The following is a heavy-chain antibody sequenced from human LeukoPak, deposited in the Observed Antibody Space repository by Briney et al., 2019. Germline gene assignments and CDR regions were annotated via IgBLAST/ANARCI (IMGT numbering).Heavy chain of an antibody. D-gene: IGHD3-10*01. CDR2: IYPGDSDT. J-gene: IGHJ4*02. CDR3: AGHISHYYGSGSYSPLDY. Sequence: GESLKISCKGSGYSFTSYWIGWVRRMPGKGLEWMGIIYPGDSDTRYSPSFQGQVTISADKSISTAYLQWSSLKASDTAMYYCAGHISHYYGSGSYSPLDYWGQGTLVTVSS. CDR1: GYSFTSYW. V-gene: IGHV5-51*01.